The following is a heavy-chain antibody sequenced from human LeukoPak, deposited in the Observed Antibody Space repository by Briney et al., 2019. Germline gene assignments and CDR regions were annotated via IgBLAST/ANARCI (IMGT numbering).Heavy chain of an antibody. CDR2: IYHSGST. Sequence: SETLSLTCTVSGYSISSGYYWGWIRQPPGKGLEWIGSIYHSGSTYYNPSLKSRVTISVDTSKNQFSLKLSSVTAADTAVYYCARNWGMVLNWFDPWGQGTLVTVSS. V-gene: IGHV4-38-2*02. CDR1: GYSISSGYY. D-gene: IGHD7-27*01. J-gene: IGHJ5*02. CDR3: ARNWGMVLNWFDP.